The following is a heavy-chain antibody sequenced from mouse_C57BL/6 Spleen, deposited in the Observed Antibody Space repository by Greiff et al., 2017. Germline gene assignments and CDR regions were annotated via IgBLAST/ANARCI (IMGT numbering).Heavy chain of an antibody. J-gene: IGHJ2*01. D-gene: IGHD2-5*01. Sequence: VQLQQPGAELVRPGSSVKLSCKASGYTFTSYWMDWVKQRPGQGLEWIGNIYPSDSETHYNQKFKDKATLTVDKSSSTAYMQLSSLTSEDSAVYYCARWSNYLFDYWGQGTTLTVSS. CDR2: IYPSDSET. CDR1: GYTFTSYW. V-gene: IGHV1-61*01. CDR3: ARWSNYLFDY.